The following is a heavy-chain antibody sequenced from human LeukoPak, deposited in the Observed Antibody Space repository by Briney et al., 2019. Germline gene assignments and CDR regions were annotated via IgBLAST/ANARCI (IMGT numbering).Heavy chain of an antibody. D-gene: IGHD3-16*01. Sequence: SETLSLTCTVSGGSISGYYWSWIRQPPRKGLEWIGYIYYSGSTNDNPTIKSRVTISVDTSKNQFSLKLSSMTAADTAVYYCARLHQDYDYVWGNPRGFDPWGQGTLVTVSS. J-gene: IGHJ5*02. V-gene: IGHV4-59*08. CDR2: IYYSGST. CDR1: GGSISGYY. CDR3: ARLHQDYDYVWGNPRGFDP.